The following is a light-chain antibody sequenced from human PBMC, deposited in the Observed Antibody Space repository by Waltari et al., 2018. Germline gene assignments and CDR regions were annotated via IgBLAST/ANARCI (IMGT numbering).Light chain of an antibody. Sequence: DIQMTQSPSSLSASVGYRVTITCRASQTITTYLNWYQQRPNQAPNLLIYAASSLQSGVPSRFSGSGSGTDFSLTISSLQPEDYATYYCQQSYSLPYTFGQGTKLEIK. V-gene: IGKV1-39*01. CDR3: QQSYSLPYT. J-gene: IGKJ2*01. CDR1: QTITTY. CDR2: AAS.